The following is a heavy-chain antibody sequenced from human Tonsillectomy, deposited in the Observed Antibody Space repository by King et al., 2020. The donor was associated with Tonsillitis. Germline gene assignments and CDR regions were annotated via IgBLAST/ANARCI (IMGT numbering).Heavy chain of an antibody. J-gene: IGHJ5*02. CDR3: ARHGWRYGGEKNWFDP. V-gene: IGHV4-59*08. D-gene: IGHD5-12*01. Sequence: VQLQESGPGLVKPSETLSLTCSVSGGSISSYYWSWIRQPPGKGREWIGDIYHSGSTNYNPSLKIRFTISRDTSKNQFSLKLSSVTAADTAVYYCARHGWRYGGEKNWFDPWGQGTLVTVSS. CDR2: IYHSGST. CDR1: GGSISSYY.